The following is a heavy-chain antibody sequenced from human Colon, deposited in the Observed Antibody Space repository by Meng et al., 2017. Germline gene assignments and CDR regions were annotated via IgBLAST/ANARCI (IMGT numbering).Heavy chain of an antibody. J-gene: IGHJ4*02. V-gene: IGHV3-21*01. CDR2: ISSSSSYI. CDR3: ARATYYDILTGYSAKYYFDY. Sequence: GGSLRLSCAASGFTFSSYSMNWVRQAPGKGLEWVSSISSSSSYIYYADSVKGRFTISRDNAKNSLYLQMNSLRAEDTAVYYCARATYYDILTGYSAKYYFDYWGQRTLVTVSS. CDR1: GFTFSSYS. D-gene: IGHD3-9*01.